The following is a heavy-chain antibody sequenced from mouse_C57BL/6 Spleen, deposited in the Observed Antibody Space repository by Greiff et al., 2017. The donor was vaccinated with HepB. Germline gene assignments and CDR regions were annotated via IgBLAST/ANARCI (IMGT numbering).Heavy chain of an antibody. V-gene: IGHV1-55*01. D-gene: IGHD2-3*01. Sequence: QVQLQQPGAELVKPGASVKMSCKASGYTFTSYWITWVKQRPGQGLEWIGDIYPGSGSTNYNEKFKSKATLTVDTSSSTAYMQLSSLTSEDSAVYYCARLDGYYGWFAYWGQGTLVTVSA. CDR1: GYTFTSYW. CDR2: IYPGSGST. CDR3: ARLDGYYGWFAY. J-gene: IGHJ3*01.